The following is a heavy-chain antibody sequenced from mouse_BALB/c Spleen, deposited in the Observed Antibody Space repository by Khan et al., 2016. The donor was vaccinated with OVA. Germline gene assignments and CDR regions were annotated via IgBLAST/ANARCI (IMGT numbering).Heavy chain of an antibody. D-gene: IGHD1-1*01. CDR2: NSSGGHYT. CDR3: ARLAYYYNSEGFAY. V-gene: IGHV5-6*01. CDR1: GFTFSTYG. J-gene: IGHJ3*01. Sequence: EVQLLETGGDLVKTGGSLKLSCAASGFTFSTYGMSWVRQTPDKRLEWVATNSSGGHYTYYIDSVKGRFTISRDNAKNILYLQMTSLRSEDTAMYYCARLAYYYNSEGFAYWGQGTLVTVSA.